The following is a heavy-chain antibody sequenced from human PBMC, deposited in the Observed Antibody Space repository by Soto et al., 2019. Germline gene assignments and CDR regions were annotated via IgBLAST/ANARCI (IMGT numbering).Heavy chain of an antibody. D-gene: IGHD2-15*01. J-gene: IGHJ6*04. V-gene: IGHV3-66*01. CDR2: IQNVGPT. CDR3: ARADVLCDGGWCYGVPLDV. CDR1: GFTVSSKY. Sequence: EVQLVESGGGLVQPGGSLRLSCAASGFTVSSKYMSWVRQAPGKGLEWVSLIQNVGPTYYADSVKGRFTISRDTSENTVHSQMDSLRAEDTAVYYCARADVLCDGGWCYGVPLDVWGKGNRVTVSS.